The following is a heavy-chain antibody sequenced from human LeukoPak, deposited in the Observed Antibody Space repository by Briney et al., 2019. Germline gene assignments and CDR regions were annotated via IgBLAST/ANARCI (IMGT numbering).Heavy chain of an antibody. V-gene: IGHV4-59*12. CDR1: GGSISSYH. Sequence: PSETLSLTCTVSGGSISSYHWSWIPHPPGTGLEWMGYIYYSGNTNYTPSLTCRVTISVDTSKTHFSLNRSSVTAAHTAVYYCATTYGVSARNWFDLWGEGTLVTVSS. CDR2: IYYSGNT. CDR3: ATTYGVSARNWFDL. J-gene: IGHJ5*02. D-gene: IGHD3-3*01.